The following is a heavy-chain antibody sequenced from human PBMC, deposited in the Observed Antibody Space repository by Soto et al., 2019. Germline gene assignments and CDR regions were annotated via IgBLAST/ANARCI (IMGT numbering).Heavy chain of an antibody. V-gene: IGHV3-23*01. CDR2: ISGSGGST. Sequence: EVQLLESGGGLVQPGGSLRLSCAASGFTFSSYAMSWVRQAPGKGLEWVSAISGSGGSTYYADSVKGRFTISRDNSKNPLYLQMNSLRAEDTAVYYCAKDSQTYYYGSGSYYNGYYFDYWGQGTLVTVSS. CDR3: AKDSQTYYYGSGSYYNGYYFDY. CDR1: GFTFSSYA. D-gene: IGHD3-10*01. J-gene: IGHJ4*02.